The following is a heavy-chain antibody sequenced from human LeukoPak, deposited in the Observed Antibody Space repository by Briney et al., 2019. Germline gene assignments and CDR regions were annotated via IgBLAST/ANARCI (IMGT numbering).Heavy chain of an antibody. CDR2: IYYSGST. CDR3: ATTASIAAASMAFDI. Sequence: KSSETLSLTCTVSGGSISSYYWSWIRQPPGKGLEWIGYIYYSGSTNYNPSLKSRVTISVDKSKNQFSLKLSSVTAADTAVYYCATTASIAAASMAFDIWGQGTMVTVSS. J-gene: IGHJ3*02. CDR1: GGSISSYY. V-gene: IGHV4-59*12. D-gene: IGHD6-13*01.